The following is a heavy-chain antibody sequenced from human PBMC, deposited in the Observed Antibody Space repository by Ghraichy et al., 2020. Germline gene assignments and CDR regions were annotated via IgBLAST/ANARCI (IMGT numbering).Heavy chain of an antibody. J-gene: IGHJ5*02. CDR3: TTETVLHYDFWSGYRLGWFDP. CDR1: GFTFSNAW. Sequence: GGSLRLSCAASGFTFSNAWMSWVRQAPGKGLEWVGRIKSKTDGGTTDYAAPVKGRFTISRDDSKNTLYLQMNSLKTEDTAVYYCTTETVLHYDFWSGYRLGWFDPWGQGTLVTVSS. D-gene: IGHD3-3*01. CDR2: IKSKTDGGTT. V-gene: IGHV3-15*01.